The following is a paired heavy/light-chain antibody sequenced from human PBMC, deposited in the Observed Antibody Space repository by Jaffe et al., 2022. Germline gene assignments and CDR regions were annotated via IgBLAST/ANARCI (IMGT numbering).Heavy chain of an antibody. J-gene: IGHJ5*02. CDR1: GYSISNGYY. Sequence: HVQVQEAGPGLVKPSETLSLTCSVSGYSISNGYYWAWIRQPPGKGLEWIATIFQSGSTYYNPSLQSRVAISLDTSKNQFYLRLSSVTATDTAVYFCARLITEEVPAGMGRFDPWGQGTLVTVSS. CDR2: IFQSGST. CDR3: ARLITEEVPAGMGRFDP. D-gene: IGHD2-2*01. V-gene: IGHV4-38-2*02.
Light chain of an antibody. J-gene: IGKJ4*01. CDR1: QSVLYSSNNKNS. CDR2: WAS. CDR3: QQYYSLPLT. Sequence: DIVMTQSPDSLAVSLGERATINCKSSQSVLYSSNNKNSLAWYQQRPGQSPKLLIYWASTREFGVPDRFSGSGSGTDFTLTISSLQAEDVAVYYCQQYYSLPLTFGGGTKVEIK. V-gene: IGKV4-1*01.